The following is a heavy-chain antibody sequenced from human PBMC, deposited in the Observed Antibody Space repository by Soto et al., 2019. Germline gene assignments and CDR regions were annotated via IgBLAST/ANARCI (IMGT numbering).Heavy chain of an antibody. CDR2: IHVRGDT. Sequence: SETLSLTCSVSGDSISRGDFYRTLIRQPPGKGLELIGYIHVRGDTYYNPTLKSRLTTPVDMSRNQFSLYLDSVTAADTAVYYCARIGAVLGIVNINWFDPWGQGTLVTVSS. CDR3: ARIGAVLGIVNINWFDP. J-gene: IGHJ5*02. V-gene: IGHV4-30-4*01. CDR1: GDSISRGDFY. D-gene: IGHD3-3*01.